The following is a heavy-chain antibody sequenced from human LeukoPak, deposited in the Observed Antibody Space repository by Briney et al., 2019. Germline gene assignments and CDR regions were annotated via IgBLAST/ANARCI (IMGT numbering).Heavy chain of an antibody. V-gene: IGHV3-23*01. D-gene: IGHD2-2*01. Sequence: EGSLRLSCAASGFTFSSYAMSWVRQAPGKGLEWVSAISGSGGSTYYADSVKGWFTISRDNSKNTLYLQMNSLRAEDTAVYYCATRYCSSTSCYGHWGQGTLVTVSS. CDR2: ISGSGGST. CDR1: GFTFSSYA. CDR3: ATRYCSSTSCYGH. J-gene: IGHJ4*02.